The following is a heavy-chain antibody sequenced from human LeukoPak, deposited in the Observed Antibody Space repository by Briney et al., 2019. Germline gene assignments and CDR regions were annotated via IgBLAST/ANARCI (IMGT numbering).Heavy chain of an antibody. Sequence: GGSLRLSCAASGFTFSNAWMSWVRQAPGKGLEWVGRIKSKTDGGTTDYAAPVKGRFTISRDDSKNTLYLQMNSLKTEDTAVYYCTTTVRPLWFGDQRDPLDYWGQGTLVTVSS. V-gene: IGHV3-15*01. CDR1: GFTFSNAW. D-gene: IGHD3-10*01. CDR3: TTTVRPLWFGDQRDPLDY. J-gene: IGHJ4*02. CDR2: IKSKTDGGTT.